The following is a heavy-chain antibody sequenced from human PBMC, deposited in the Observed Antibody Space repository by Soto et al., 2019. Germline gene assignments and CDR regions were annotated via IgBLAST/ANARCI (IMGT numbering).Heavy chain of an antibody. CDR1: GGTFSSYA. J-gene: IGHJ6*02. Sequence: SVKVSCKASGGTFSSYAISWVRQAPGQGLEWMGGIIPIFGTANYAQKFQGRVTITADESTSTAYMELSSLRSEDTAVYYCASSITAGYPYYYGMDVWGQGTTVTVSS. D-gene: IGHD3-3*01. CDR2: IIPIFGTA. CDR3: ASSITAGYPYYYGMDV. V-gene: IGHV1-69*13.